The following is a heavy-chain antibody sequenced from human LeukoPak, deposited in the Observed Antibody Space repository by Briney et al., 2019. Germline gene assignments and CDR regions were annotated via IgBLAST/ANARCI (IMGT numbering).Heavy chain of an antibody. CDR1: GFTFYTYG. V-gene: IGHV3-64*01. CDR3: ARGAQLTDY. Sequence: GGSLRLSCAASGFTFYTYGMHWVRQAPGKGLEYVSGIGPDGGTTYYANSVKGRFTISRGNAKYMLYLQMDSLTPDDLAVYYCARGAQLTDYWGQGTLVTVSS. CDR2: IGPDGGTT. J-gene: IGHJ4*02. D-gene: IGHD6-13*01.